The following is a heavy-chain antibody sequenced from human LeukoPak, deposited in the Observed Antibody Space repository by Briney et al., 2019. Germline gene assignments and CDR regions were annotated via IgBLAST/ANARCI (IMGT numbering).Heavy chain of an antibody. CDR1: GGSISSGDYF. Sequence: SETLSLTCSVSGGSISSGDYFWSWIRQPPGKGLEWIGYIYYSGSAYYNPSLKSRVTISVDTSKNQFSLKLSPVTAADTAVYYCARDPHYHDRSGSFVWGQGTMVTVSS. CDR3: ARDPHYHDRSGSFV. D-gene: IGHD3-22*01. CDR2: IYYSGSA. J-gene: IGHJ3*01. V-gene: IGHV4-30-4*08.